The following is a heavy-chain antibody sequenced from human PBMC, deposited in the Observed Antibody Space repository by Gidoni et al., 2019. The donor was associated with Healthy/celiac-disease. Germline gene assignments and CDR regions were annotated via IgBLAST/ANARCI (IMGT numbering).Heavy chain of an antibody. CDR2: IYTSGST. D-gene: IGHD2-21*02. J-gene: IGHJ4*02. Sequence: QVQLQESGPGLVKPSQTLSITCTVSGGSISSGSYYWSWIRQPAGKGLEWIGRIYTSGSTNYNPSLKSRVTISVDTSKNQFSLKLSSVTAADTAVYYCAREVVTAIRWYFDYWGQGTLVTVSS. CDR3: AREVVTAIRWYFDY. V-gene: IGHV4-61*02. CDR1: GGSISSGSYY.